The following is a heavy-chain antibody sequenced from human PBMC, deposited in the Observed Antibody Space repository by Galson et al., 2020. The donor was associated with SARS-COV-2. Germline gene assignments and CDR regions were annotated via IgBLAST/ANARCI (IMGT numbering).Heavy chain of an antibody. CDR2: ISSSSSYI. Sequence: GGSLRLSCAASGFTFSSYSMNWVRQAPGKGLEWVSSISSSSSYIYYADSVKGRFTISRDNAKNSLYLQMNSLRAEDTAVYYCARDEYCSGGSPQYGCAFDIWGQGTMVTVSS. CDR3: ARDEYCSGGSPQYGCAFDI. J-gene: IGHJ3*02. CDR1: GFTFSSYS. D-gene: IGHD2-15*01. V-gene: IGHV3-21*01.